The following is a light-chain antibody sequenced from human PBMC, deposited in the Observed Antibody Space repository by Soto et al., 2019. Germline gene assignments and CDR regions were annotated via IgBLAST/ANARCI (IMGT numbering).Light chain of an antibody. CDR3: SSYTISSTYV. CDR1: STDVGGYNY. V-gene: IGLV2-14*01. Sequence: QSALTQPASVSGSPGQSITISCTGTSTDVGGYNYVSWYQQHPGKAPKLMIYDVSNRPSGVSTRFSGSKSANTASLTISGLQAEDEADYYCSSYTISSTYVFGTGTKVTVL. CDR2: DVS. J-gene: IGLJ1*01.